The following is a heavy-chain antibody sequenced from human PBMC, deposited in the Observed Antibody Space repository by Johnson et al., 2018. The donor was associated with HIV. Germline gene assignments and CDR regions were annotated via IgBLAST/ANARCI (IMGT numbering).Heavy chain of an antibody. D-gene: IGHD6-19*01. CDR3: ATGHSSGWYRDAFDI. J-gene: IGHJ3*02. CDR1: GFTVSSNY. V-gene: IGHV3-53*01. CDR2: IYSSGST. Sequence: VQLVESGGGLIQPGGSLRLSCAASGFTVSSNYMSWVRQAPGKGLEWVSVIYSSGSTYYADSVKGRFTISRDNSKNTLYLQMNSLRAEDTAVYYCATGHSSGWYRDAFDIWGQGTMVTVSS.